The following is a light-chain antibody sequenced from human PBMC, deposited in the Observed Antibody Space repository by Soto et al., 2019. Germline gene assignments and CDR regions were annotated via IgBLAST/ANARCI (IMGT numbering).Light chain of an antibody. Sequence: GDRVPVTCRASQNINIYLNWYQQKPGKAPTLLIYGASSLQSGVPSRFSGGGSRTDFTLTISSLQAEDFATYYCQQSYRSPYTFGQGTRLEI. CDR2: GAS. CDR1: QNINIY. CDR3: QQSYRSPYT. V-gene: IGKV1-39*01. J-gene: IGKJ2*01.